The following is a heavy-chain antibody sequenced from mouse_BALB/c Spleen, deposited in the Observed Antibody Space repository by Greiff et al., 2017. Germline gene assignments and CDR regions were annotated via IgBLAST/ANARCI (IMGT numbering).Heavy chain of an antibody. CDR3: ARVDYYGSSYAY. V-gene: IGHV2-9*02. CDR2: IWAGGST. D-gene: IGHD1-1*01. CDR1: GFSLTSYG. Sequence: VQGVESGPGLVAPSQSLSITCTVSGFSLTSYGVHWVRQPPGKGLEWLGVIWAGGSTNYNSALMSRLSISKDNSKSQVFLKMNSLQTDDTAMYYCARVDYYGSSYAYWGQGTLVTVSA. J-gene: IGHJ3*01.